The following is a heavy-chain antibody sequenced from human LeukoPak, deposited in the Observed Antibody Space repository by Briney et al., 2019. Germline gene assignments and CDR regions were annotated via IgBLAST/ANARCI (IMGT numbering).Heavy chain of an antibody. V-gene: IGHV1-18*01. D-gene: IGHD5-18*01. CDR2: ISAYNGNT. J-gene: IGHJ4*02. Sequence: GASVKVSCKASGYRFTSFGISWVRQAPGQGLEWMGWISAYNGNTNYAQKLQGRVTMTTDTSTSTAYMELRSLRSDDTAVYYCARDYSGGTAMVHRFDYWGQGTLVTVSS. CDR1: GYRFTSFG. CDR3: ARDYSGGTAMVHRFDY.